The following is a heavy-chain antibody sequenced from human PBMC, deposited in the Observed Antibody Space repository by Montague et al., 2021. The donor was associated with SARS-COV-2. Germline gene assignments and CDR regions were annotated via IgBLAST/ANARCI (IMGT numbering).Heavy chain of an antibody. Sequence: TLSLTCSVSGGSISGGSYYWSWIRQPAGKGLEWIGRIYISGSTNYNPSLKSRVTMSVDTSKNQFSLKLSSVTAADTAVYYCARTVVVPAAMSRYYGMDVWGQGTSVTVSS. J-gene: IGHJ6*02. D-gene: IGHD2-2*01. CDR1: GGSISGGSYY. CDR2: IYISGST. V-gene: IGHV4-61*02. CDR3: ARTVVVPAAMSRYYGMDV.